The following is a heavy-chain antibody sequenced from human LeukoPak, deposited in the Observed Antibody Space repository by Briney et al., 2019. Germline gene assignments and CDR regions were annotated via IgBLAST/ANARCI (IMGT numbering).Heavy chain of an antibody. CDR1: GFTFRNYV. D-gene: IGHD4-17*01. CDR3: ARDNYGAYDY. Sequence: GGSLRLSCAASGFTFRNYVIHWVRQAPGKGPVWVSRIDSDGSSTTYADSVKGRFTISRDNAKNTLYLQMNSLRAEDTAVYYCARDNYGAYDYWGQGTLVTVSS. J-gene: IGHJ4*02. V-gene: IGHV3-74*01. CDR2: IDSDGSST.